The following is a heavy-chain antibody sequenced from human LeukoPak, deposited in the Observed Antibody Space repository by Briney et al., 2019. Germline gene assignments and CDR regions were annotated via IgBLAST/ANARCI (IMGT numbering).Heavy chain of an antibody. D-gene: IGHD5-12*01. CDR3: ARDGGGYRFYNWFDP. V-gene: IGHV3-21*01. CDR1: GFTFSGYS. J-gene: IGHJ5*02. Sequence: GGSLRLSCAASGFTFSGYSMNWVRQAPGKGLEWVSFISSSSSYIHYADSVKGRFTIARDNAKNSLYLQMNSLRAEDTAVYYCARDGGGYRFYNWFDPWGQGTLVTVSS. CDR2: ISSSSSYI.